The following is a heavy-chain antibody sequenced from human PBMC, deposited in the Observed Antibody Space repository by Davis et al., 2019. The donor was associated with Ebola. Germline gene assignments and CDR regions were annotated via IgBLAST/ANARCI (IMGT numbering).Heavy chain of an antibody. CDR1: GGSISTYY. Sequence: SETLSLTCTVSGGSISTYYWSWIRQPPGKGLEWIGYVYYSGSINYNPSLKSRVTISIDTSKNQLSLKLNSVTAADTALYYCARDGHNYSYFDFWGQGTLVTVSS. J-gene: IGHJ4*02. D-gene: IGHD5-24*01. V-gene: IGHV4-59*01. CDR2: VYYSGSI. CDR3: ARDGHNYSYFDF.